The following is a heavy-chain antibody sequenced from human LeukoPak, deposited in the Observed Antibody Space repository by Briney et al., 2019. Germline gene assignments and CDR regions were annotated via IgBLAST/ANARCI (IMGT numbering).Heavy chain of an antibody. J-gene: IGHJ4*02. D-gene: IGHD6-13*01. Sequence: ASVKVSCKASAYTFTAYYIHWVRQAPGQGLEWMGWINPNSGGTNYAQKFQGRVTMTRDTSISTAYMELSRLRSDDTAVYYCAREIAAAGTGGYWGQGTLVTVSS. CDR2: INPNSGGT. CDR3: AREIAAAGTGGY. CDR1: AYTFTAYY. V-gene: IGHV1-2*02.